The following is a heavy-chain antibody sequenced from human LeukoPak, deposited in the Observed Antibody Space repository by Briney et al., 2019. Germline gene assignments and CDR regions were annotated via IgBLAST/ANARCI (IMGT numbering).Heavy chain of an antibody. CDR3: AKRSRPRPYDY. J-gene: IGHJ4*02. D-gene: IGHD6-6*01. CDR1: GFTFSTYA. CDR2: ISGSGGST. V-gene: IGHV3-23*01. Sequence: GGSLRLSCAASGFTFSTYAMSGVGQAPGKGREWVSAISGSGGSTYYADSVKGRFTISRDNSKNTLYLQMNSLRAEDTAVYYCAKRSRPRPYDYWGQGTLVTVSS.